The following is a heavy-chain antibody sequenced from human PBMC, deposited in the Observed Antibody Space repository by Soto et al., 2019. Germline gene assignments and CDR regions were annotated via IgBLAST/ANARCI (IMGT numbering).Heavy chain of an antibody. D-gene: IGHD3-10*01. CDR3: AKGLRFGELLLLYFDY. V-gene: IGHV3-23*01. Sequence: GGSLRLSCAASGFTFSSYAMSWVRQAPGKGLEWVSAISGSGGSTYYADSVKGRFTISRDNSKNTLYLQMNSLRAEDMAVYYCAKGLRFGELLLLYFDYWGQGTLVTVSS. J-gene: IGHJ4*02. CDR2: ISGSGGST. CDR1: GFTFSSYA.